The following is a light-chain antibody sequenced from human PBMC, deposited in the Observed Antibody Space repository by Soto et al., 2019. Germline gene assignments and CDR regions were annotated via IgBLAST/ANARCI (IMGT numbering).Light chain of an antibody. CDR1: QSVSNW. Sequence: DIQMTQSPSALSASVGDRVTITCRASQSVSNWLAWYRQKPGEAPKLLIYAGSTLERGVPSRFSGSGSGTECTLTISSLQPDDLATFYCQQYDTYARTFGQGTKVEVK. CDR3: QQYDTYART. V-gene: IGKV1-5*03. J-gene: IGKJ1*01. CDR2: AGS.